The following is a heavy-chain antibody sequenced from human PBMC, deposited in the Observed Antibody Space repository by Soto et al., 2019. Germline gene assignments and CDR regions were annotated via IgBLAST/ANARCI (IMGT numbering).Heavy chain of an antibody. J-gene: IGHJ4*02. D-gene: IGHD3-16*01. CDR1: GYTFTTYT. CDR3: DRTWGDFDY. V-gene: IGHV1-3*01. Sequence: VASVKVSCKASGYTFTTYTIHWVRQAPGQRLEWMGWINAGNGNTKYSQEFQGRATIIRDTSASTVYMELSSLRSEDTAVYYCDRTWGDFDYWGQGTLVTVSS. CDR2: INAGNGNT.